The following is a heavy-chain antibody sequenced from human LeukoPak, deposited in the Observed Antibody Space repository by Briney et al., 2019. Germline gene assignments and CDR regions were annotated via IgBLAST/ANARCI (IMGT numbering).Heavy chain of an antibody. CDR2: IYPGDSDT. D-gene: IGHD3-10*01. J-gene: IGHJ3*02. V-gene: IGHV5-51*01. CDR3: ARQLVRETADPADAFDI. Sequence: GESLKISCKGSGYSFTSYWIGWVRQMPGKGLEWMGIIYPGDSDTRYSPSFEGQVTISADKSISTAYLQWSSLKASDTAMYYCARQLVRETADPADAFDIWGQGTMVTVSS. CDR1: GYSFTSYW.